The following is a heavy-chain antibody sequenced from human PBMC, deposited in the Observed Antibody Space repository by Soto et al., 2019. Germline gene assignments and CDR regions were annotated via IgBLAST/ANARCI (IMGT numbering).Heavy chain of an antibody. D-gene: IGHD3-16*01. J-gene: IGHJ6*02. CDR1: GYTFTSYY. Sequence: ASVKVSCRASGYTFTSYYMHWVRQAPGQGLEWMGIINPSGGSTSYAQKFQGRVTMTRDTSTSTVYMELSSLRSEDTAVYYCARGGRYASPDYYYYYGMDVWGQGTTVTVSS. CDR3: ARGGRYASPDYYYYYGMDV. V-gene: IGHV1-46*01. CDR2: INPSGGST.